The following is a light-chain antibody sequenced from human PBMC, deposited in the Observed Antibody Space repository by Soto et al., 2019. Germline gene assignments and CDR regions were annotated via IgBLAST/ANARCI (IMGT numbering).Light chain of an antibody. CDR1: QSVSSSY. CDR2: DAS. J-gene: IGKJ1*01. V-gene: IGKV3D-20*02. Sequence: ELVFTQSPGTLSLSPGERATLSCRASQSVSSSYLAWYQQKPGQAPRLLIYDASNRATGIPLRFSASEYGTDGNLNIRSLETEDGSVYYGQQRSHWPGTFGQGTKVDI. CDR3: QQRSHWPGT.